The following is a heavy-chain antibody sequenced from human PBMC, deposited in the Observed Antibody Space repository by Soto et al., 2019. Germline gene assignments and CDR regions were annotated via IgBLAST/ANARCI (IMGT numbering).Heavy chain of an antibody. Sequence: EVQLLDSGGGLVQPGGSLRLSCAASGFTFSSYAMTWVRQAPGTGLEWVSVISGSGDSTYYADSVKGRFTISRDNSKNTLYLQMNSLRAEDTAVYYCARRGPGTYFDYWGQGTLVTVSS. CDR2: ISGSGDST. CDR3: ARRGPGTYFDY. J-gene: IGHJ4*02. CDR1: GFTFSSYA. V-gene: IGHV3-23*01. D-gene: IGHD6-13*01.